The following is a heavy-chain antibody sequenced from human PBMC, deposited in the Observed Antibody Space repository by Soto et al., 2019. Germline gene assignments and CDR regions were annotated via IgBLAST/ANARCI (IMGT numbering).Heavy chain of an antibody. CDR2: IYWDDDK. Sequence: QITLKESGPTLVKPTQTLTLTCTFSGFSLSTSGVGVGWIRQPPGKVLEWLAVIYWDDDKRYSTSLKSRLTITKDTPKNQVVPTMNNMDTVDKARYYWAHRSGYSGMDVWGQGTMVTVSS. CDR3: AHRSGYSGMDV. D-gene: IGHD5-18*01. CDR1: GFSLSTSGVG. J-gene: IGHJ6*02. V-gene: IGHV2-5*02.